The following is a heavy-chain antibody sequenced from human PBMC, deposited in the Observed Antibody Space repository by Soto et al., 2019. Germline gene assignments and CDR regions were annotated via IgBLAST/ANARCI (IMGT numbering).Heavy chain of an antibody. CDR2: IYYSGST. CDR3: ARHQSHSSSYVDP. D-gene: IGHD6-13*01. J-gene: IGHJ5*02. CDR1: GGSISSSSYY. V-gene: IGHV4-39*01. Sequence: QLQLQESGPGLVKPSETLSLTCTVSGGSISSSSYYWGWIRQPPGKGLEWIGSIYYSGSTYYNPSIKSRATISVDTSKNQFSLKLSSVTAADTAVYYCARHQSHSSSYVDPWGQGTLVTVSS.